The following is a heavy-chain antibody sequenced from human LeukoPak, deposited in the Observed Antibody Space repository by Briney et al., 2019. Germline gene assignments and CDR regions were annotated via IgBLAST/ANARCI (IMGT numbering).Heavy chain of an antibody. Sequence: GGSLRLSCAASGFTFSSYSMNWVRQAPGKGLEWVSSISSSSSYIYYADSVKGRFTISRDNAKNSLYLQMNSLRAEDTAVYYCARESSINYYDSSTLDYWGQGTLVTVSS. D-gene: IGHD3-22*01. CDR1: GFTFSSYS. J-gene: IGHJ4*02. CDR2: ISSSSSYI. V-gene: IGHV3-21*01. CDR3: ARESSINYYDSSTLDY.